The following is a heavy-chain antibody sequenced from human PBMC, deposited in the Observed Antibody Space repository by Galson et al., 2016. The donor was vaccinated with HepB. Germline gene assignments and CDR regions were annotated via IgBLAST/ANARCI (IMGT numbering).Heavy chain of an antibody. D-gene: IGHD6-19*01. J-gene: IGHJ4*02. CDR2: ISLSGATT. Sequence: SLRLSCAASGFAFSRYAVNWVRQAPGQGLEWIASISLSGATTHYADSVKGRFTISRDNSKSTLFLEMNSLRTDDTAIYYCAKPYTSGWLTSFDHWGQGTLVTVSS. CDR1: GFAFSRYA. V-gene: IGHV3-23*01. CDR3: AKPYTSGWLTSFDH.